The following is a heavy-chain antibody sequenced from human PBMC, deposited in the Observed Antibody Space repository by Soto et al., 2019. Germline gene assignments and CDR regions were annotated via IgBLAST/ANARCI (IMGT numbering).Heavy chain of an antibody. CDR2: INPSGGST. CDR1: GGTFSSYA. Sequence: ASVKVSCKASGGTFSSYAISWVRQAPGQGLEWMGIINPSGGSTSYAQKFQGRVTMTRDTSTSTVYMELSSLRSEDTAVYYCARDPTVTTNHPGYYFDYWGQGTLVTVSS. CDR3: ARDPTVTTNHPGYYFDY. V-gene: IGHV1-46*01. J-gene: IGHJ4*02. D-gene: IGHD4-4*01.